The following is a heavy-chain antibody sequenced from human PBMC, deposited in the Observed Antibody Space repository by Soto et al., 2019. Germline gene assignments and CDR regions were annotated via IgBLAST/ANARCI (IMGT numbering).Heavy chain of an antibody. Sequence: QVQLVESGGGVVQPGRSLRLSCAASGFTFSSYAMHWVRQAPGKGLVWVAVISYDGSDKDYADSVKGRFTISRDNSTNXLXXQMNSLRAEDTAVYYGVRARPHADGSGRPVGPCDYWGQGTLVTVSS. V-gene: IGHV3-30-3*01. CDR2: ISYDGSDK. D-gene: IGHD3-10*01. J-gene: IGHJ4*02. CDR1: GFTFSSYA. CDR3: VRARPHADGSGRPVGPCDY.